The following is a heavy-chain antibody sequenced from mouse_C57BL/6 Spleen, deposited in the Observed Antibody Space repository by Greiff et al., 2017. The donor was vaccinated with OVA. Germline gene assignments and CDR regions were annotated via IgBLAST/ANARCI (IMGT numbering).Heavy chain of an antibody. CDR1: GFTFSDYG. J-gene: IGHJ4*01. D-gene: IGHD2-1*01. Sequence: EVKLVESGGGLVKPGGSLKLSCAASGFTFSDYGMHWVRQAPEKGLEWVAYISSGSSTIYYADTVKGRFTISRDNAKNTLFLQMTSLRSEDTAMYYCARKAYGNYGEVDYWGQRTSVTVSS. CDR3: ARKAYGNYGEVDY. V-gene: IGHV5-17*01. CDR2: ISSGSSTI.